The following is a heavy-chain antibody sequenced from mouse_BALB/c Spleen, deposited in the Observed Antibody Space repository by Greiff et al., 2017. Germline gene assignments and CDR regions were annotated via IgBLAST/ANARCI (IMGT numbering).Heavy chain of an antibody. CDR2: INSNGGST. V-gene: IGHV5-6-3*01. J-gene: IGHJ4*01. CDR3: AREGIYAMDY. CDR1: GFTFSSYG. Sequence: VQLKESGGGLVQPGGSLKLSCAASGFTFSSYGMSWVRQTPDKRLELVATINSNGGSTYYPDSVKGRFTISRDNAKNTLYLQMSSLKSEDTAMYYCAREGIYAMDYWGQGTSVTVSS.